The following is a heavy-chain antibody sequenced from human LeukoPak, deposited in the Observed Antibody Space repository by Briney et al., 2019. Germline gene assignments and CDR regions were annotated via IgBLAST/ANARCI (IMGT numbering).Heavy chain of an antibody. CDR3: ARSSLGYCSSTSCSHENWFDP. CDR1: GYTFTVYY. V-gene: IGHV1-69*05. J-gene: IGHJ5*02. Sequence: SVKVSCKASGYTFTVYYMHWVRQAPGQGLEWMGGIIPIFGTGNYAQKFQGRVTITTDESTSTAYMELSSLRSEDTAVYYCARSSLGYCSSTSCSHENWFDPWGQGTLVTVSS. D-gene: IGHD2-2*01. CDR2: IIPIFGTG.